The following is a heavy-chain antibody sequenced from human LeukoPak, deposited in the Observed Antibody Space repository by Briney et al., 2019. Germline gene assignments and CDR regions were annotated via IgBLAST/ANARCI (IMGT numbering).Heavy chain of an antibody. CDR3: ARGATARTDYYDSSGRTKFDY. D-gene: IGHD3-22*01. CDR2: INWNGGTT. Sequence: GGSLRLSCAASGFIFDDYGMSWVRQAPGKGLEWVSGINWNGGTTVYADSVKGRFTISRGNAKNSLYLQMNSLRVEDTALYYCARGATARTDYYDSSGRTKFDYWGQGTLVTVSS. CDR1: GFIFDDYG. V-gene: IGHV3-20*04. J-gene: IGHJ4*02.